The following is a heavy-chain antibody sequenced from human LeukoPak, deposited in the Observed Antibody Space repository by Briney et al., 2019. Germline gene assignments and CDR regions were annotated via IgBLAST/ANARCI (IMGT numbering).Heavy chain of an antibody. Sequence: GASVKVSCKASGYTFTSYGISWVGQAPGQGLEWVGWISAYNGNTNYAQKLQGRVTMTTDTSTSTAYMELRSLRSDDTAVYYCARDQTVRLGAIPGPLDAFDIWGQGTMVTVSS. D-gene: IGHD1-26*01. CDR2: ISAYNGNT. CDR1: GYTFTSYG. CDR3: ARDQTVRLGAIPGPLDAFDI. V-gene: IGHV1-18*01. J-gene: IGHJ3*02.